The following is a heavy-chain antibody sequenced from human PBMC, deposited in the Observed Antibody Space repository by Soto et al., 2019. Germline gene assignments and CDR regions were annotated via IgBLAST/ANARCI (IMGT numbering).Heavy chain of an antibody. V-gene: IGHV1-69*12. CDR1: GGTFSSYA. CDR3: SRGEDIVLVPAARDYYGMDV. CDR2: IIPICGTA. D-gene: IGHD2-2*01. J-gene: IGHJ6*02. Sequence: QVQLVQSGAEVKKPGSSVKVSCKASGGTFSSYAISWVRQAPGQGLEWMGGIIPICGTANYAQKFQGRVTITADESTSTAYMELSSRRSEDTAVYYCSRGEDIVLVPAARDYYGMDVWGQGTTVTVSS.